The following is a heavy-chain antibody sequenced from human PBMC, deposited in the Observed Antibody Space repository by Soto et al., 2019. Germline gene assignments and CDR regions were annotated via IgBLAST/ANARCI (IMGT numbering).Heavy chain of an antibody. V-gene: IGHV4-61*08. D-gene: IGHD6-19*01. CDR2: IYYSGST. CDR3: TTFSGYSAGWYGNY. J-gene: IGHJ4*02. Sequence: SETLSLTCTVSGGSISSGGYYWSWIRQHPGKGLEWIGHIYYSGSTDYNPSLKSRVTISLDTSKNQFSLKLSSVTAADTAVYYCTTFSGYSAGWYGNYWGQGSLVTAPQ. CDR1: GGSISSGGYY.